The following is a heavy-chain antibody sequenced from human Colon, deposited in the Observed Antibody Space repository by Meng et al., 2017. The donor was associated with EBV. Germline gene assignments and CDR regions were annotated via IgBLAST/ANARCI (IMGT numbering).Heavy chain of an antibody. D-gene: IGHD6-19*01. J-gene: IGHJ4*02. CDR2: IYYSGST. V-gene: IGHV4-31*03. Sequence: QVQLQEPGPELGKPSQTLSRTCTVSGGSVSSGGYYWTWIRQHPGKGLEWFGHIYYSGSTFYNPSLKRRVIISIDTSKNQFSLNLRSVTAADTAVYYCARVSSGWDYFDYWGQGTLVTVSS. CDR3: ARVSSGWDYFDY. CDR1: GGSVSSGGYY.